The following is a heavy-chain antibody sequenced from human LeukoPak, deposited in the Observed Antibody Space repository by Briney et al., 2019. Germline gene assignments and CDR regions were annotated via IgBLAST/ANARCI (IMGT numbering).Heavy chain of an antibody. CDR3: ARVVVAVIDY. D-gene: IGHD2-15*01. J-gene: IGHJ4*02. CDR1: GGSISSSTYY. V-gene: IGHV4-39*07. CDR2: IYYSGNT. Sequence: SETLSLTCTVSGGSISSSTYYWGWIRQPPGKGLEWIGNIYYSGNTYYNPSLKSRVTISVDTSKNQFSLKLSSVTAADTAVYYCARVVVAVIDYWGQGTLVTVSS.